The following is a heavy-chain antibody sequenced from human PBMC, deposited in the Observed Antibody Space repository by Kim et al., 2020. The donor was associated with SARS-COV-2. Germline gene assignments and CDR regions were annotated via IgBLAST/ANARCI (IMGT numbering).Heavy chain of an antibody. J-gene: IGHJ4*02. D-gene: IGHD4-17*01. CDR3: ARSDGDYVAGAFDY. V-gene: IGHV4-59*01. Sequence: NPSLKSRVTISVDTSKNQFSLKLSSVTAADTAVYYCARSDGDYVAGAFDYWGQGTLVTVSS.